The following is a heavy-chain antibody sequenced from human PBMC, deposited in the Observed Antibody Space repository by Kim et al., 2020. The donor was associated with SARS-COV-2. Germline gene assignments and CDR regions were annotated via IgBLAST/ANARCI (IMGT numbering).Heavy chain of an antibody. V-gene: IGHV3-30*04. CDR3: ARDVSPSSMIVVVIRGPFDY. J-gene: IGHJ4*02. CDR1: GFTFSSYA. D-gene: IGHD3-22*01. CDR2: ISNDGSNK. Sequence: GGSLRLSCAASGFTFSSYAMHWVRQAPGKGLEWVAVISNDGSNKYYADSVKGRFTISRDNSKNTLYLQMNSLRAEDTAVYYCARDVSPSSMIVVVIRGPFDYWGQGALVTVSS.